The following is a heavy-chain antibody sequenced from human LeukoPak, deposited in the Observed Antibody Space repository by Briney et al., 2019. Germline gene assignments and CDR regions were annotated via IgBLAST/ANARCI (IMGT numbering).Heavy chain of an antibody. CDR1: GLSFSSYN. V-gene: IGHV3-48*01. Sequence: PGRSLRLSCAASGLSFSSYNTIWVRHAPGKGREWDLYTGTSNTKYYADFVKGRFTISRDNGKNSVYLQMSSLRSEDAAVYYCARDGWYSGYDFDSWGQGTLVTVSS. J-gene: IGHJ4*02. CDR2: TGTSNTK. D-gene: IGHD5-12*01. CDR3: ARDGWYSGYDFDS.